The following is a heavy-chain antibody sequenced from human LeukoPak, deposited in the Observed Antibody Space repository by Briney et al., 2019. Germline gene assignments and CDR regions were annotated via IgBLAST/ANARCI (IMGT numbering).Heavy chain of an antibody. Sequence: GGSLRLSCAASGFTFSAYAMHWFRQAPGKGLEWVSLIYSGGDKRYAASVKGRFTISRDNSKNTLYLQMDSLRVEDTAVYYCGGYSSLDHWGQGTLVTVSS. V-gene: IGHV3-53*01. D-gene: IGHD3-22*01. CDR3: GGYSSLDH. CDR2: IYSGGDK. CDR1: GFTFSAYA. J-gene: IGHJ4*02.